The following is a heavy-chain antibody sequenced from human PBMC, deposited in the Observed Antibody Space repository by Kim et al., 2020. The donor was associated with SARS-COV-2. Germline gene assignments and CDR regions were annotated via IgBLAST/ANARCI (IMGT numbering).Heavy chain of an antibody. Sequence: SESLSLTCTVSGGSISSSSYYWGWIRQPPGKGLEWIGSIYYSGSTYYNPSLKSRVTISVDTSKNQFSLKLSSVTAADTAVYYCARHWPLTIAAPEWFDPWGQGTLVTVSS. CDR2: IYYSGST. CDR1: GGSISSSSYY. CDR3: ARHWPLTIAAPEWFDP. D-gene: IGHD6-13*01. J-gene: IGHJ5*02. V-gene: IGHV4-39*01.